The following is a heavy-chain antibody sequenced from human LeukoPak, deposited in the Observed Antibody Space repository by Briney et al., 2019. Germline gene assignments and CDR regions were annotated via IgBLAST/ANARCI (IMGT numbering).Heavy chain of an antibody. CDR2: IYYSGST. D-gene: IGHD3-10*01. V-gene: IGHV4-59*01. CDR3: ATASKTWFGELSIDY. J-gene: IGHJ4*02. Sequence: PSETLSLTCTVSGGSISSYYWSWIRQPPGKGLEWIGYIYYSGSTNYNPSLKSRVTISVDTSKNQFSLKLSSVTAADTAVCYCATASKTWFGELSIDYWGQGTLVTVSS. CDR1: GGSISSYY.